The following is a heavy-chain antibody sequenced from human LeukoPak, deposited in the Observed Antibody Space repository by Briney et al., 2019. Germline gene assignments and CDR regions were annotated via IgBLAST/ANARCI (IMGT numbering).Heavy chain of an antibody. CDR3: ARGRDYYGSGSYHDAFDI. CDR2: IYHSGST. J-gene: IGHJ3*02. V-gene: IGHV4-30-2*01. D-gene: IGHD3-10*01. CDR1: GGSISSGGYS. Sequence: KTSQTLSLTCAVSGGSISSGGYSWSWIRQPPGKGLEWIGYIYHSGSTYYNPSLKSRVTISVDRSKNQFSLKLSSVTAADTAVYYCARGRDYYGSGSYHDAFDIWGRGTMVTVSS.